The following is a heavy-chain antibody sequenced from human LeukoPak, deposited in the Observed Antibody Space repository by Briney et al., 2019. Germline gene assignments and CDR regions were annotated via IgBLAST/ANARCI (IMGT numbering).Heavy chain of an antibody. CDR3: AREHSSLSGPSFDH. V-gene: IGHV4-39*07. CDR1: GGSISSSSYY. Sequence: SETLSLTCTVSGGSISSSSYYWGWIRQPPGKGLEWIGSIYYSGSTYYNPSLKSRVTISVDTSKNQFSLKLSSVTAADTAVYYCAREHSSLSGPSFDHWGQGALVTVSS. J-gene: IGHJ4*02. D-gene: IGHD6-19*01. CDR2: IYYSGST.